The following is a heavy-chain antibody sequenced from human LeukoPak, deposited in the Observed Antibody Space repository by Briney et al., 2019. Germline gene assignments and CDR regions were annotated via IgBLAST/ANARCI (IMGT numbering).Heavy chain of an antibody. CDR3: ARSRLAVAGTLWFDP. D-gene: IGHD6-19*01. CDR1: GFTFGSFW. Sequence: GGSLRLSCAASGFTFGSFWMSWVRQAPGKGLEWVANIKQDGSEKYYVDSVKGRFTISRDNAKNSLYLQMNSLRAEDTAVYYCARSRLAVAGTLWFDPWGQGTLVTVSS. CDR2: IKQDGSEK. J-gene: IGHJ5*02. V-gene: IGHV3-7*01.